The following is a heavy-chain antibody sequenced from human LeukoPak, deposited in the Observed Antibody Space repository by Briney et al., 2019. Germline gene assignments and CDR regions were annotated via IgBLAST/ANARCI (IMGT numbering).Heavy chain of an antibody. V-gene: IGHV4-59*08. Sequence: PSETLSLTCTVSGGSISSDYWSGIRQYPGKGLERIGYIYYSGTTSYNPSLKSRVTISLDTSKNRFSLNLSSVTAADTAVYNCARQIALAGEWAFDVWGQGTMVTVSS. CDR2: IYYSGTT. J-gene: IGHJ3*01. CDR1: GGSISSDY. CDR3: ARQIALAGEWAFDV. D-gene: IGHD6-19*01.